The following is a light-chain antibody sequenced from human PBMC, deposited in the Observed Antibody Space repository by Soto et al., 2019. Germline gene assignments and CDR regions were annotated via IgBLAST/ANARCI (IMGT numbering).Light chain of an antibody. CDR2: KTS. CDR1: QSISNW. Sequence: DIQMTQSPSTLSAPVGDRVTITCRASQSISNWLAWYQQKPGKAPKLLIYKTSTLESGVPSRFSGSGSGAEFTLTISSLQPDDFATYYCQQYHTYWTFGQGTKVDVK. V-gene: IGKV1-5*03. CDR3: QQYHTYWT. J-gene: IGKJ1*01.